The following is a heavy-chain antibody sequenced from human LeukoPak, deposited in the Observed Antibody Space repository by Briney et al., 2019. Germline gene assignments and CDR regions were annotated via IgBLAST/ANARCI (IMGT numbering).Heavy chain of an antibody. J-gene: IGHJ4*02. V-gene: IGHV3-30-3*01. CDR2: ISYDGSNR. CDR1: GFTFSNYA. CDR3: ARAAQPDY. Sequence: GGSLRLSCAASGFTFSNYAMHWVRQAPGKGLEWVAVISYDGSNRYYADSVKGRFTISRDNSKNTLYLQMNSLRAEDTAVYYCARAAQPDYWGQGTLVTVSS.